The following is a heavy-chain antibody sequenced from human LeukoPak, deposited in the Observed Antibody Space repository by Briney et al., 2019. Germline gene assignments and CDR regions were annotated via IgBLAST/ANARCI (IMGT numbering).Heavy chain of an antibody. V-gene: IGHV4-39*07. Sequence: NPSETLSLTCTVSGDSIGSGNYYWGWIRQPPGKGLEWIGSIYYSGSTYYNPSLKSRVTISVDTSKNQFSLKLSSVTAADTAVYYCACLTTAEAFDIWGQGTMVTVSS. CDR3: ACLTTAEAFDI. D-gene: IGHD3-22*01. CDR1: GDSIGSGNYY. J-gene: IGHJ3*02. CDR2: IYYSGST.